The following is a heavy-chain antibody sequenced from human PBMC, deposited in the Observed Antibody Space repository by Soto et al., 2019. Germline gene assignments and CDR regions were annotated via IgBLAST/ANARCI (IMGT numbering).Heavy chain of an antibody. CDR1: GGSINSGGYS. CDR3: ARGGLLPDY. Sequence: QLQLQESDSGLVKPSQTLSLTCAVSGGSINSGGYSWSWIRQPPGKGLEWIGYISHSGSTYSNPSLKCRVTISVDRSKNQFSLKLRTVTAADTAVYYCARGGLLPDYWGQGTLVTVSS. V-gene: IGHV4-30-2*01. J-gene: IGHJ4*02. CDR2: ISHSGST. D-gene: IGHD6-19*01.